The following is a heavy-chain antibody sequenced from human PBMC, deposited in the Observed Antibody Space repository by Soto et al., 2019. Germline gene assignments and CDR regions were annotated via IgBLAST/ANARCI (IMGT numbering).Heavy chain of an antibody. CDR3: ARDLSEYCSGGSCYSAAFDP. Sequence: EVQLVESGGGLVQPGGSLRLSCVASGFTFSSDWMTWVRHAPGKGLEWVANIKHDGSEKYFVDSVKGRFTISRDNAKNSLYWQRNSLRAEDTAVYYCARDLSEYCSGGSCYSAAFDPWGQGALVTVSS. J-gene: IGHJ5*02. CDR1: GFTFSSDW. CDR2: IKHDGSEK. V-gene: IGHV3-7*01. D-gene: IGHD2-15*01.